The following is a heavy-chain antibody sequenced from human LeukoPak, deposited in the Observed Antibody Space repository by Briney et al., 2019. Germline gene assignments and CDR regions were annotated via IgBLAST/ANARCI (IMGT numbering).Heavy chain of an antibody. D-gene: IGHD3-10*01. CDR1: GGSFSGYY. J-gene: IGHJ6*02. CDR3: ARARGRAYYYYYGMDV. CDR2: INHSGST. Sequence: ASETLSLTCAVYGGSFSGYYWSWIRQPPGKGLEWIGEINHSGSTNYNPSLKSRVTISVDTSKNQFSLKLSSVTAADTAVYYCARARGRAYYYYYGMDVWGQGTTVTVSS. V-gene: IGHV4-34*01.